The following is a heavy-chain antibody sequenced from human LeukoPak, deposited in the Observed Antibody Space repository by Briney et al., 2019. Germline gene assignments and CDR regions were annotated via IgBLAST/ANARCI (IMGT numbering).Heavy chain of an antibody. CDR1: GYTFTGYY. CDR2: INPNSGGT. V-gene: IGHV1-2*02. Sequence: ASVKVSCKASGYTFTGYYMHGVRQAPGQGLEWMGWINPNSGGTNYAQKFQGRVTMTRDTSISTAYMELSRLRSDDTDVYYCATPERGYSGYDFGSWGQGTLVTVSS. D-gene: IGHD5-12*01. J-gene: IGHJ4*02. CDR3: ATPERGYSGYDFGS.